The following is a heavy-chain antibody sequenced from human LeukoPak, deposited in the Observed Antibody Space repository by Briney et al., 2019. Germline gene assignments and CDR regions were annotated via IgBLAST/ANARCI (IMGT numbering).Heavy chain of an antibody. CDR3: GRAEGTYQVTRFDY. V-gene: IGHV1-2*06. J-gene: IGHJ4*02. CDR1: GYTFTGYY. CDR2: IDPDSGGT. D-gene: IGHD2-2*01. Sequence: ASVKVSCKASGYTFTGYYIHWVRQAPGQGLEWMGRIDPDSGGTMYAQKFQGRVTMTRDTSISTAYMELSSLRSDDTAVYYCGRAEGTYQVTRFDYWGQGTLVTVSS.